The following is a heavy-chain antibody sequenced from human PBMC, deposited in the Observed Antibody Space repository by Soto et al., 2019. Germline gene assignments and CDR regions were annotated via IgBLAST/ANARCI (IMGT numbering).Heavy chain of an antibody. CDR2: ISGTSSSI. CDR3: ARDVYSGTWTTEEDV. CDR1: GFPFIMYS. V-gene: IGHV3-48*01. Sequence: PGGSLRLSCAVSGFPFIMYSMNWVRQAPGKGLEWIAYISGTSSSIKYADSVKGRFTISRDNAKNFLYLQMNSLRVEDTAVYFCARDVYSGTWTTEEDVWGQGTTVTVSS. J-gene: IGHJ6*02. D-gene: IGHD5-12*01.